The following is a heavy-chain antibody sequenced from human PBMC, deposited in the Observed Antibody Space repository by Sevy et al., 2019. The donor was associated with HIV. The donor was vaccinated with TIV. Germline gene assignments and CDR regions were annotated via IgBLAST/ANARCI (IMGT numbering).Heavy chain of an antibody. J-gene: IGHJ5*02. CDR2: IYYSGST. Sequence: SETLSLTCTVSGGSISSYYWSWIRQPPGKGLEWIGYIYYSGSTNYNPSLKSRVTISVDTSKNQFSLKLSSVTAADTAVYYCAGDLDYYDSSGPIDGGWFDPWGQGTLVTVSS. CDR1: GGSISSYY. CDR3: AGDLDYYDSSGPIDGGWFDP. D-gene: IGHD3-22*01. V-gene: IGHV4-59*01.